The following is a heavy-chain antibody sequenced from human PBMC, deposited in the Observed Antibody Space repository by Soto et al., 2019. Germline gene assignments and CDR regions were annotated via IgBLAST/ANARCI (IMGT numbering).Heavy chain of an antibody. CDR3: ARAPDFGVVPDY. D-gene: IGHD3-3*01. V-gene: IGHV3-7*03. CDR2: IKEDGSEK. Sequence: SGGSLRLSCAASGFTFSSYWMSWVRQAPGKGLEWVADIKEDGSEKYYVDSVKGRFTISRDNAKNSLCLQMNSLRAEDTAVYYCARAPDFGVVPDYWGQGTLVTVSS. CDR1: GFTFSSYW. J-gene: IGHJ4*02.